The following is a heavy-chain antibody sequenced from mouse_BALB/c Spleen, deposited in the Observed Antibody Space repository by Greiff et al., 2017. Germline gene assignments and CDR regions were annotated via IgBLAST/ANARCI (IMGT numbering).Heavy chain of an antibody. V-gene: IGHV7-3*02. CDR2: IRNKANGYTT. J-gene: IGHJ1*01. CDR1: GFTFTDYY. CDR3: AREPSYGSSPRWYFDV. D-gene: IGHD1-1*01. Sequence: DVMLVESGGGLVQPGGSLRLSCATSGFTFTDYYMSWVRQPPGKALEWLGFIRNKANGYTTEYSASVKGRFTISRDNSQSILYLQMNTLRAEDSATYYCAREPSYGSSPRWYFDVWGAGTTVTVSS.